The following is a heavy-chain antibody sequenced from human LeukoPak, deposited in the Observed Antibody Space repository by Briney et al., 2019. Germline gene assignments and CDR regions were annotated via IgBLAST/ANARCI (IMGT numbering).Heavy chain of an antibody. CDR1: GYIFTSYW. CDR2: IYPGDSDT. CDR3: ARRTYYYDSSGYSFDY. J-gene: IGHJ4*02. V-gene: IGHV5-51*01. D-gene: IGHD3-22*01. Sequence: RGESLKISCKGSGYIFTSYWIGWVRQLPGKGLEWMGIIYPGDSDTRYSPSFQGQVTISADKSISTAYLQWSSLKASDTAMYYCARRTYYYDSSGYSFDYWGQGTLVTVSS.